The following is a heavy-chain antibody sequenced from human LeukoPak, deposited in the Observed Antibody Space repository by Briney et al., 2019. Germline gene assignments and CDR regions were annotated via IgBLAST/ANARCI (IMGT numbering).Heavy chain of an antibody. CDR3: ARDKGQQLVFDDY. J-gene: IGHJ4*02. V-gene: IGHV1-46*01. CDR1: GYIFTSYY. D-gene: IGHD6-13*01. Sequence: ASVKVSCKASGYIFTSYYMHWVRQAPGQGLEWMGIINPSGGTTRYAQKFQGRVTMTRDTSTSTVYMELSSLRSEDTAVYYCARDKGQQLVFDDYWGQGTLVTVSS. CDR2: INPSGGTT.